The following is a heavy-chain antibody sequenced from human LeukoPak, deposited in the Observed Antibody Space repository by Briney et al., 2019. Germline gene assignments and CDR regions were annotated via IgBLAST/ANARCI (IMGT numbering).Heavy chain of an antibody. CDR3: ARSHWDSFDY. CDR1: GGSISSYY. CDR2: IYYSGST. V-gene: IGHV4-59*01. Sequence: SETLSLTCTVSGGSISSYYWSWIRQPPGKGLEWIGYIYYSGSTNYNPSLKSRVTISVDTSKNQFSLKLSSVTAADTAVYYCARSHWDSFDYWGQGTLVTVSS. J-gene: IGHJ4*02. D-gene: IGHD3-22*01.